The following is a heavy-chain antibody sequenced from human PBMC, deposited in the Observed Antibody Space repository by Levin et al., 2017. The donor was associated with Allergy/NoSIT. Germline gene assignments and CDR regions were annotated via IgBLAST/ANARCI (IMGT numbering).Heavy chain of an antibody. D-gene: IGHD6-6*01. J-gene: IGHJ4*02. CDR3: ARGGSSSSLYYFDY. CDR2: IYTSGST. Sequence: SQTLSLTCTVSGGSISSYYWSWIRQPAGKGLEWIGRIYTSGSTNYNPSLKSRVTMSVDTSKNQFPLKLSSVTAADTAVYYCARGGSSSSLYYFDYWGQGTLVTVSS. CDR1: GGSISSYY. V-gene: IGHV4-4*07.